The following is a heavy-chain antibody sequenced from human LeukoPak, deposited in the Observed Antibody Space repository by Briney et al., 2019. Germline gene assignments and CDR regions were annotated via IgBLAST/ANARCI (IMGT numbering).Heavy chain of an antibody. CDR3: ARVQPDYYMDV. D-gene: IGHD2-2*01. CDR1: GGSISSYY. Sequence: SETLSLTCTVSGGSISSYYWSWIRQPPGKGLEWIGYIYYSGSTNYNPSLKSRVTLSVDTSKNQFSLKLSSVTAADTAVYYCARVQPDYYMDVWGKGTTVTVSS. J-gene: IGHJ6*03. CDR2: IYYSGST. V-gene: IGHV4-59*01.